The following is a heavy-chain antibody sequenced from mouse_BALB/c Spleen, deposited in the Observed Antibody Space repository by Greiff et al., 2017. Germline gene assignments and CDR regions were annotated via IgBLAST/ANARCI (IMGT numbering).Heavy chain of an antibody. CDR3: TRDNYRPGFAY. D-gene: IGHD2-14*01. Sequence: DVKLVESGGGLVKPGGSLKLSCAASGFTFSSYTMSWVRQTPEKRLEWVATISSGGSYTYYPDSVKGRFTISRDNAKNTLYLQMSSLKSEDTAMYYCTRDNYRPGFAYWGQGTLVTVSA. J-gene: IGHJ3*01. CDR2: ISSGGSYT. CDR1: GFTFSSYT. V-gene: IGHV5-6-4*01.